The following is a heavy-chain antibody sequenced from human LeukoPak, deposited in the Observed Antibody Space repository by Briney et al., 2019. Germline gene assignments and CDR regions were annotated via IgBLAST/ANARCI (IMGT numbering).Heavy chain of an antibody. CDR2: IWYDGTNK. CDR1: GFTFNNYG. D-gene: IGHD3-10*01. V-gene: IGHV3-33*01. Sequence: GGSLRLSCAASGFTFNNYGMHCVRQAPGKGLEWVALIWYDGTNKYYGDSVKGRFTISRENSKNTLYLQMNRLRAEDTAVYYCVRGRFGELYVATFDIWGQGTMVTVSS. J-gene: IGHJ3*02. CDR3: VRGRFGELYVATFDI.